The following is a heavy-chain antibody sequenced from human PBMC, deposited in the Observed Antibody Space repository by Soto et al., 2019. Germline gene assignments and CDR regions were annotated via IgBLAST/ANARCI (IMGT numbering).Heavy chain of an antibody. CDR1: GGSFSGYY. CDR3: ARGGDYAYFDY. V-gene: IGHV4-34*01. J-gene: IGHJ4*02. D-gene: IGHD4-17*01. CDR2: INHSGST. Sequence: KSSETLSLTCAVYGGSFSGYYWSWIRQPPGKGLEWIGEINHSGSTNYNPSLKSRVTISVDTSKNQFSLKLSSVTAADTAVYYCARGGDYAYFDYWGQGTLVTVSS.